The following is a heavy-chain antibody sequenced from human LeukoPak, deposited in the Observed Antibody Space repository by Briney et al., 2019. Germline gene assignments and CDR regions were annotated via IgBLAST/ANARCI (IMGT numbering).Heavy chain of an antibody. V-gene: IGHV4-59*12. J-gene: IGHJ4*02. CDR1: GDSISRYY. Sequence: PSETLSLTCTVSGDSISRYYWSWIRQPPGKGLEWIGYIFYSGSTNYNPSLESRVTISVDTSKNQFSLKLSSVTAADTAVYYCARGDKLTYYYDSSGSGTLDYWGQGTLVTVSS. D-gene: IGHD3-22*01. CDR3: ARGDKLTYYYDSSGSGTLDY. CDR2: IFYSGST.